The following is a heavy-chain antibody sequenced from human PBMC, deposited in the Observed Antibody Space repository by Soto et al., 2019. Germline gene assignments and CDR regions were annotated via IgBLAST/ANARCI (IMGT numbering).Heavy chain of an antibody. D-gene: IGHD6-13*01. Sequence: SETLSLTCTVSGGSISSGGYYWSWIRQHPGKGLEWIGYIYYSGSTYYNPSLKSRVTISVDTSKNQFSLKLSSVTAADTAVYYCARHGPIGSSWGIDYWGQGNLVTVSS. CDR3: ARHGPIGSSWGIDY. CDR1: GGSISSGGYY. V-gene: IGHV4-39*01. CDR2: IYYSGST. J-gene: IGHJ4*02.